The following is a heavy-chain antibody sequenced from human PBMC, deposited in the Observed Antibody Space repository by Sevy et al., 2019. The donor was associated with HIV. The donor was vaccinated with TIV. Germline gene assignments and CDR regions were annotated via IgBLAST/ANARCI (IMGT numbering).Heavy chain of an antibody. Sequence: SETLSLTCTVSGGSISSGDYYWSWIRQPPGKGLEWIGYIYYSGSTYYNPSLKSRVTISVATSKNQFSPKLSSVTAADAAVYYCARAIQLPYYFDYWGQGTLVTVSS. CDR3: ARAIQLPYYFDY. CDR1: GGSISSGDYY. V-gene: IGHV4-30-4*01. J-gene: IGHJ4*02. D-gene: IGHD2-2*01. CDR2: IYYSGST.